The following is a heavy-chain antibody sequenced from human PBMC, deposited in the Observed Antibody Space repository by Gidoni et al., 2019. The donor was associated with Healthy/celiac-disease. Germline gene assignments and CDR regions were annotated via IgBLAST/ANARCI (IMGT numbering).Heavy chain of an antibody. V-gene: IGHV3-33*01. Sequence: QVQLVESGGGVVQPGRSLRLSCGASGFTFSSYGMHWVRQAPGKGLEWVAVIWYDGSNKYYADSVKGRFTISRDNSKNTLYLQMNSLRAEDTAVYYCARDWSSRGGSFDYWGQGTLVTVSS. D-gene: IGHD3-3*01. CDR3: ARDWSSRGGSFDY. CDR2: IWYDGSNK. J-gene: IGHJ4*02. CDR1: GFTFSSYG.